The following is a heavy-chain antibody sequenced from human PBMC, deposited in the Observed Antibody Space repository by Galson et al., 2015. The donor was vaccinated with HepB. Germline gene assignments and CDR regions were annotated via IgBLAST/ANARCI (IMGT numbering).Heavy chain of an antibody. V-gene: IGHV3-23*01. CDR2: ISGSGGNT. J-gene: IGHJ4*02. Sequence: SLRLSCAASGFTFSSYAMSWVRQAPGKGREWVSAISGSGGNTYYADSVKGRFTITRDNSKNTLYLQMNSLRVEDTAVYYCAKDRAESRGGSGSYHYWGQGTLVTVSS. D-gene: IGHD3-10*01. CDR3: AKDRAESRGGSGSYHY. CDR1: GFTFSSYA.